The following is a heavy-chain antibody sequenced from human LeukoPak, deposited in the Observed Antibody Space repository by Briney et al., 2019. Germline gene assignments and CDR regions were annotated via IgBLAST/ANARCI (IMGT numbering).Heavy chain of an antibody. CDR1: GYTFTSYY. D-gene: IGHD6-6*01. CDR2: INPSGGST. CDR3: ARGDRIAARPGQFDP. Sequence: GASVKVSCKASGYTFTSYYMHWVRQAPGQGLEWMGIINPSGGSTSYAQKFQGRVTMTRDTSTSTVYMELSSLRSEDTAVYYCARGDRIAARPGQFDPWGQGTLSPSPQ. V-gene: IGHV1-46*03. J-gene: IGHJ5*02.